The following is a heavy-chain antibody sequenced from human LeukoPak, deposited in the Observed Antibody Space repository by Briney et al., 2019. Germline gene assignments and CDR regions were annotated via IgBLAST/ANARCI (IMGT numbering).Heavy chain of an antibody. V-gene: IGHV3-21*01. Sequence: PGGSLRLSCAASGFTFSTNPMTWVRQAPGKGLEWVSSISSDSRYIYYADPLKGRFTISRDNAKNSLYLQMNSLRAEDTAVYYCATDYAGNSLWYYYGLGVWGQGTTVTVSS. J-gene: IGHJ6*02. D-gene: IGHD4-23*01. CDR3: ATDYAGNSLWYYYGLGV. CDR1: GFTFSTNP. CDR2: ISSDSRYI.